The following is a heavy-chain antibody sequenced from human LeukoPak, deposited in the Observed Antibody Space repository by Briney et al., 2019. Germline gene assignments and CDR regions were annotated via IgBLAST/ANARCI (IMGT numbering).Heavy chain of an antibody. Sequence: GSAKVSSKPSGYTPTEYGITTRRQAPGQGRERMGRISAYNGNTNYAQTLQGRVTMTTDTSTSTAYMELRSLRSDDTAVYYCARDLGGDYNFDDWGQGTLVTVSS. V-gene: IGHV1-18*01. CDR2: ISAYNGNT. D-gene: IGHD4-17*01. CDR1: GYTPTEYG. CDR3: ARDLGGDYNFDD. J-gene: IGHJ4*02.